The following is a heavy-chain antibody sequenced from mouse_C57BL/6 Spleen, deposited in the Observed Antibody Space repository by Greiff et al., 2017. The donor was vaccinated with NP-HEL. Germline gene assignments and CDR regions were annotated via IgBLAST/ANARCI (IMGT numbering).Heavy chain of an antibody. Sequence: VQLQQSGPELVKPGASVKISCKASGYTFTDYYMNWVKQSHGKSLEWIGDINPNNGGTSYNQKFKGKATLTVDKSSSTAYMELRSLTSEDSAVYYCARPLYGNPFAYWGQGTLVTVSA. CDR1: GYTFTDYY. V-gene: IGHV1-26*01. CDR2: INPNNGGT. CDR3: ARPLYGNPFAY. D-gene: IGHD2-1*01. J-gene: IGHJ3*01.